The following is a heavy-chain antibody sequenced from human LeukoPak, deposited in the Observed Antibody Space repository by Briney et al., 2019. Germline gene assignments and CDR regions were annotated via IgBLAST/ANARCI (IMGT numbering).Heavy chain of an antibody. CDR3: ARYSSGWYFDY. J-gene: IGHJ4*02. V-gene: IGHV1-18*04. CDR2: ISAYNGNT. D-gene: IGHD6-19*01. CDR1: GYTFTGYY. Sequence: ASVKVSCKASGYTFTGYYMHWVRQAPGQGLEWMGWISAYNGNTNYAQKLQGRVTMTTDTSTSTAYMELRSLRSDDTAVYYCARYSSGWYFDYWGQGTLVTVSS.